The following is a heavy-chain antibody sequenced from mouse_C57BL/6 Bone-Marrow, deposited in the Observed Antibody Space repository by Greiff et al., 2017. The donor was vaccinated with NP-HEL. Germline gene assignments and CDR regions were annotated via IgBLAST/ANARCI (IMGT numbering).Heavy chain of an antibody. V-gene: IGHV1-80*01. J-gene: IGHJ3*01. CDR1: GYAFSSYW. CDR2: IYPGDGDT. CDR3: ARPNNGAWFAY. D-gene: IGHD1-3*01. Sequence: VKLQESGAELVKPGASVKISCKASGYAFSSYWMNWVKQRPGKGLEWIGQIYPGDGDTNYNGKFKGKATLTADKSSSTAYMQLSSLTSEDSAVYFCARPNNGAWFAYWGQGTLVTVSA.